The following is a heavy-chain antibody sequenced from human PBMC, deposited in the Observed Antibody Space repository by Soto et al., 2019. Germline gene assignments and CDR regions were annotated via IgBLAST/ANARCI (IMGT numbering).Heavy chain of an antibody. CDR1: GFTFSSYG. D-gene: IGHD2-21*02. J-gene: IGHJ4*02. CDR3: AKDRGVVTAPTYYFDY. CDR2: ISYDGSNK. V-gene: IGHV3-30*18. Sequence: PGGSLRLSCAASGFTFSSYGMHWVRQAPGKGLEWVAVISYDGSNKYYADSVKGRFTISRDNSKNTLYLQMNSLRAEDTAVYYCAKDRGVVTAPTYYFDYWGQGTLVTVSS.